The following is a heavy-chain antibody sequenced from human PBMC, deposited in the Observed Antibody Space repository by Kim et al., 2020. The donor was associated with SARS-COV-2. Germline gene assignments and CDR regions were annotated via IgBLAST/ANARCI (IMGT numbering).Heavy chain of an antibody. CDR2: IYYSGST. CDR1: GGSISSSSYY. J-gene: IGHJ5*02. V-gene: IGHV4-39*07. D-gene: IGHD4-17*01. CDR3: ARGESRWAVNWFDP. Sequence: SETLSLTCTVSGGSISSSSYYWGWIRQPPGKGLEWIGSIYYSGSTYYNPSLKSRVTISVDTSKNQFSLKLSSVTAADTAVYYCARGESRWAVNWFDPWGQGTLVTVSS.